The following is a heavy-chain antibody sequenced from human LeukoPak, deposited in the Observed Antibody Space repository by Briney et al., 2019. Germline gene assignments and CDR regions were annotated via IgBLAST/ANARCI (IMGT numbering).Heavy chain of an antibody. CDR2: IHPSTGNP. CDR1: GYSFTRNA. D-gene: IGHD3-16*02. V-gene: IGHV7-4-1*02. J-gene: IGHJ4*02. Sequence: GASVKVSCKASGYSFTRNAMNWVRQAPGQGLEWMGWIHPSTGNPTYAQGFTGRFVFSLDTSVSTTYLQISSLKAEDTAVYYCARAFQSLGGLSLPDFWGQGTLVTVSS. CDR3: ARAFQSLGGLSLPDF.